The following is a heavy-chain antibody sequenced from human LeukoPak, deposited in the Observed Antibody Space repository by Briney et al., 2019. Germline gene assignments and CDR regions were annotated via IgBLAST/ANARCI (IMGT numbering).Heavy chain of an antibody. CDR2: MCYSGST. Sequence: SETLSLTCAVSGGSLSRSNYYGGWIRQPPGKGLEWIGSMCYSGSTYYNPSRKSRVTMSVDTSKNQFSLKLSSVTAADTAVYYCARVGATNYYHYYYMDVWGKGTTVTVSS. CDR3: ARVGATNYYHYYYMDV. D-gene: IGHD1-26*01. CDR1: GGSLSRSNYY. J-gene: IGHJ6*03. V-gene: IGHV4-39*01.